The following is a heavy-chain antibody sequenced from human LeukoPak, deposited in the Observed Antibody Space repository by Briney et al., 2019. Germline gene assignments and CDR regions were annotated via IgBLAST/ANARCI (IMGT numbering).Heavy chain of an antibody. CDR3: AKDSSSWYNWFDP. CDR1: GFTFSSYA. Sequence: GGSLRLSCAASGFTFSSYAMSWVRLARGKGLEWVSAISGSGGSTYYADSVKGRFTISRDNSKNTLYLQMNSLRAVDTAVYYCAKDSSSWYNWFDPWGQGTLVTVSS. J-gene: IGHJ5*02. V-gene: IGHV3-23*01. D-gene: IGHD6-13*01. CDR2: ISGSGGST.